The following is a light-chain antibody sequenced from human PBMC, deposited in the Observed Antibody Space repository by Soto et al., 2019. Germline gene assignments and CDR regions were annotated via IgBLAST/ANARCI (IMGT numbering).Light chain of an antibody. J-gene: IGKJ5*01. Sequence: EVVLTQSPVTLSVSPGERVTLSCRASQSVSSNLAWYQQKPGQAPSLLIYGAFTRAPGIPSRFSGSGSGTDFTLTIGSLEPEDFAVYFCQQRISWPITFGQGTRLEIK. V-gene: IGKV3-11*01. CDR2: GAF. CDR1: QSVSSN. CDR3: QQRISWPIT.